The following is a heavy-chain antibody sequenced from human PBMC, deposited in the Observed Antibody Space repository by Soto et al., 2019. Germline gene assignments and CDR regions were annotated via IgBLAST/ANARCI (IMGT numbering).Heavy chain of an antibody. V-gene: IGHV4-38-2*02. D-gene: IGHD4-17*01. CDR2: IYHSGST. CDR3: ARDRETTVTTLDYFDY. J-gene: IGHJ4*02. CDR1: GYSISSGYY. Sequence: KPSETLSLTCAVSGYSISSGYYWGWIRQPPGKGLEWIGSIYHSGSTYYNPSLKSRVTISVDTSKNQFSLKLSSVTAADTAVYYCARDRETTVTTLDYFDYWGQGTLVTVSS.